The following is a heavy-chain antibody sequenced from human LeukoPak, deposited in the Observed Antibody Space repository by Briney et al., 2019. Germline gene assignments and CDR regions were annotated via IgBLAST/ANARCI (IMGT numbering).Heavy chain of an antibody. Sequence: GGSLRLSCAASGFTFSSYWMSWIRQAPGKGLEWVANIKQDGSEKYYVDSVKGRFTISRDNAKNSLYLQMNSLRAEDTAVYYCASGYDILTGSWQSGDAFDIWGQGTMVTVSS. CDR2: IKQDGSEK. D-gene: IGHD3-9*01. CDR1: GFTFSSYW. CDR3: ASGYDILTGSWQSGDAFDI. V-gene: IGHV3-7*01. J-gene: IGHJ3*02.